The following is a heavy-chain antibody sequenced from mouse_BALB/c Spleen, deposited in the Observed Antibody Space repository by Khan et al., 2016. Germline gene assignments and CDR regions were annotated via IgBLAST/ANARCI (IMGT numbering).Heavy chain of an antibody. Sequence: EVELVESGGGLVKPGGSLKLSCAASGFTFSDYYMYWVRQTPEKRLEWVATISDGGSYTYYPDSVKGRFTISRDNAKNNLSLQMSSLKSEDTSMYYGAREGLRRGFAYWGQGTLVTVSA. CDR1: GFTFSDYY. D-gene: IGHD2-4*01. CDR2: ISDGGSYT. V-gene: IGHV5-4*02. J-gene: IGHJ3*01. CDR3: AREGLRRGFAY.